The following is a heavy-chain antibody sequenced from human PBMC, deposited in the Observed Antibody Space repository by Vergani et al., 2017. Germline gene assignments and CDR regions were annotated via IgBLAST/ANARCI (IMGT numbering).Heavy chain of an antibody. Sequence: VQLVESGGGVVQPGGSLRLSCAASGFTFSDHYMDWVRQAPGKGLEWVGRTRNKANSYTTEYAASVKGRFTISRDDSKNSLYLQMNSLKTEDTAVYYCARGISAAAGNWFDPWGQGTLVTVSS. CDR1: GFTFSDHY. D-gene: IGHD6-13*01. CDR2: TRNKANSYTT. CDR3: ARGISAAAGNWFDP. V-gene: IGHV3-72*01. J-gene: IGHJ5*02.